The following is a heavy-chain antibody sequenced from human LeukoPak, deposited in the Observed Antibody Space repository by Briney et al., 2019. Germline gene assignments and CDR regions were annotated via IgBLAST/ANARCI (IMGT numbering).Heavy chain of an antibody. D-gene: IGHD3-3*01. CDR1: GFTFSSYG. Sequence: GGSLRLSCAASGFTFSSYGIHWVRQAPGKGLEWVALIWYDGSNRYYVDSVKGRFTISRDNSKKTVYLQMNSLRAEDTAVYYCAKENDFVYWGQGTLVTVSS. CDR2: IWYDGSNR. V-gene: IGHV3-30*02. CDR3: AKENDFVY. J-gene: IGHJ4*02.